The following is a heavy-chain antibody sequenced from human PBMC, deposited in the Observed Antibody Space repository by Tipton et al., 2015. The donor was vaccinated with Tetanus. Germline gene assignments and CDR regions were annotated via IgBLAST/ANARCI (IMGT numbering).Heavy chain of an antibody. Sequence: TLSLTCTVSGDSASTGNFYWSWIRQPPGKGLEWIAFIHHSGLAFSKPSLKSRVSISIDTSQNQFSLRLTSVTAADTAVYFCARNVYTVTNDAFDIWGHGTMVTVSS. J-gene: IGHJ3*02. CDR2: IHHSGLA. V-gene: IGHV4-30-4*01. CDR1: GDSASTGNFY. CDR3: ARNVYTVTNDAFDI. D-gene: IGHD4-11*01.